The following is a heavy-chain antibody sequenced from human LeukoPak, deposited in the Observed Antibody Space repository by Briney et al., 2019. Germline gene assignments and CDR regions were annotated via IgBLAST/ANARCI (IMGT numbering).Heavy chain of an antibody. CDR3: ARAGGGYRYGYYYHFYMDI. J-gene: IGHJ6*03. Sequence: GGSLRLSCAASGFNVSSNYMSCVRQAPGKGLEWVSLLYSGGSAFHADSVKGRFTISRDNSKNTLYLQLNSLRAEDTAVYYCARAGGGYRYGYYYHFYMDIWGKGTTVTVSS. CDR2: LYSGGSA. D-gene: IGHD5-18*01. V-gene: IGHV3-53*01. CDR1: GFNVSSNY.